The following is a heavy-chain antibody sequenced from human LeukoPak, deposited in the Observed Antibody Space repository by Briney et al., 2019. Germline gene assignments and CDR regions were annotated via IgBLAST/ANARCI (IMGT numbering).Heavy chain of an antibody. Sequence: SETLSLTCAVYGGSFSGYYWSWIRQPPGKGLEWIGEINHSGSTTYNPSLKSRVTISVDTSKNQFSLKLSSVTAADTAVYYCARDGSSNWFDPWGQGTLVTVSS. CDR3: ARDGSSNWFDP. CDR1: GGSFSGYY. CDR2: INHSGST. J-gene: IGHJ5*02. D-gene: IGHD6-19*01. V-gene: IGHV4-34*01.